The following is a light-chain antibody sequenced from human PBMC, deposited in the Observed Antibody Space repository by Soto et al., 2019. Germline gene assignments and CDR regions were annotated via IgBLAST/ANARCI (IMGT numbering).Light chain of an antibody. J-gene: IGLJ3*02. Sequence: QSALTQPASVSGSPGQSITISCTGTSSDVGGYNYVCWYQQHPGKAPKLIIYGVTNRPSGVSNHFSGSKSGNTASLSISGLQAEDEYDYYCSSYTRSGTVVFGGGTKLTVL. CDR3: SSYTRSGTVV. CDR1: SSDVGGYNY. V-gene: IGLV2-14*03. CDR2: GVT.